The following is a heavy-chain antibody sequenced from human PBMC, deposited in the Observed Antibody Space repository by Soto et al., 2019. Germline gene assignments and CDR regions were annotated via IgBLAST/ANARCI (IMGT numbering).Heavy chain of an antibody. CDR1: GDSISRDGYS. CDR2: IYHSGAT. Sequence: QVQLQESGSGLVKPSQTLVLTCTVSGDSISRDGYSWSWLRQPPGKGLEWIGYIYHSGATYYNPSFKGRVTTSVDKSKNQFSLRLASVTAADTAVYYWAREMSYYFDSWGHGTLVTVSS. J-gene: IGHJ4*01. V-gene: IGHV4-30-2*01. CDR3: AREMSYYFDS.